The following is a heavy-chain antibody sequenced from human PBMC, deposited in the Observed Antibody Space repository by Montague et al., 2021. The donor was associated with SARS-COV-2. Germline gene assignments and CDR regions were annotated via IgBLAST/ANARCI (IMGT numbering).Heavy chain of an antibody. J-gene: IGHJ3*02. CDR3: ARVSDFWSGYYTAVGAFDI. V-gene: IGHV4-59*01. CDR1: GGSISSYY. CDR2: IYYSGST. D-gene: IGHD3-3*01. Sequence: SETLSLTCTVSGGSISSYYWSWIQQPPGKGLEWIGYIYYSGSTNYNPSLKSRVTISVDTSKNQFSLKLSSVTAADTAVYYCARVSDFWSGYYTAVGAFDIWGQGTMVTVSS.